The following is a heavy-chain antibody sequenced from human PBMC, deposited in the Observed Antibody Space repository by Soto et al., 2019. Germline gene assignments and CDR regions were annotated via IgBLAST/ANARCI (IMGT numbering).Heavy chain of an antibody. CDR3: AKDGRYSGTYRYFDY. CDR1: GFTFSSYA. V-gene: IGHV3-23*01. CDR2: ISDSGGST. J-gene: IGHJ4*02. Sequence: PGGSLRLSCAASGFTFSSYAMSGVRQAPGKGLEWVSAISDSGGSTNYADSVKGRFTISRDNSKNALYLQMNSLRAEDTAIYFCAKDGRYSGTYRYFDYWGQGALVTVSS. D-gene: IGHD1-26*01.